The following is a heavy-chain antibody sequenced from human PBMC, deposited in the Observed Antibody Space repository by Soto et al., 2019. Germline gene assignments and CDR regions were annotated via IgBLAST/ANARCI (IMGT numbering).Heavy chain of an antibody. CDR2: IIPIFGTA. D-gene: IGHD6-6*01. CDR3: ATYSSSSCCYYYGMDV. V-gene: IGHV1-69*06. CDR1: GCTFSSYA. J-gene: IGHJ6*02. Sequence: SVKVSCKASGCTFSSYAISWVRQAPGQGLEWMGGIIPIFGTANYAQKFQGRVTITADKSTSTAYMELSSLRSEDTAVYYCATYSSSSCCYYYGMDVWGQGTTVTVSS.